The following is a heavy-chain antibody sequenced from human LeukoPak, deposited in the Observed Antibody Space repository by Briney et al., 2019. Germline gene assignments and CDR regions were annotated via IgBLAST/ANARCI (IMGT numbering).Heavy chain of an antibody. CDR1: GFTFSGYW. CDR2: IKQDGSEQ. Sequence: QPGGSLRLSCAASGFTFSGYWMNWVRQAPGRGLEWVAHIKQDGSEQYYVDSVKGRFTISRDNARNALYLQMNSPRAEDTAIYYCTNVPRGVGDYWGQGTLVTVSS. D-gene: IGHD3-10*01. V-gene: IGHV3-7*01. J-gene: IGHJ4*02. CDR3: TNVPRGVGDY.